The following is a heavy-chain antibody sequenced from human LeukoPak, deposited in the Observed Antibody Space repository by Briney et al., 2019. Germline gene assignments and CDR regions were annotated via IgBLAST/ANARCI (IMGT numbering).Heavy chain of an antibody. J-gene: IGHJ6*02. CDR3: LRDCNNIRCSGARMDV. Sequence: GESLRLSCAASGFTFSNYDMHWVRQVTGEGLEWVSSIGTVGDSYYSDSVKGRFTISRENAKNSWYLQMSSLRAGDTAVYYCLRDCNNIRCSGARMDVWGQGTTVIVSS. V-gene: IGHV3-13*01. CDR1: GFTFSNYD. CDR2: IGTVGDS. D-gene: IGHD2/OR15-2a*01.